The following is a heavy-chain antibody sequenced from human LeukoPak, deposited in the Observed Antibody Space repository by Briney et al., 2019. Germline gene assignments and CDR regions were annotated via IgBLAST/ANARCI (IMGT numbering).Heavy chain of an antibody. D-gene: IGHD6-13*01. Sequence: GGSLRLSCAASGFTFSSYSMNWVRQAPGKGLEWVSSISSSSSYIYYADSVKGRFTISRDNAKNSLYLQVNSLRAEDTAVYYCARDSGAAYFDYWGQGTLVTVSS. V-gene: IGHV3-21*01. CDR1: GFTFSSYS. CDR3: ARDSGAAYFDY. CDR2: ISSSSSYI. J-gene: IGHJ4*02.